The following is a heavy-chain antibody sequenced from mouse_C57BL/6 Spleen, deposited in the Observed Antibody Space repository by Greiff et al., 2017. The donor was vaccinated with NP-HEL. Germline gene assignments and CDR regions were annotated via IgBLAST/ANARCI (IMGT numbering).Heavy chain of an antibody. CDR3: ARRGGNPRGAMDY. Sequence: VQLQQPGAELVKPGASVKMSCKASGYTFTSYWITWVKQRPGQGLEWIGDIYPGSGSTNYNEKFKSKATLTVDTSSSTAYMQLSSLASEDSAVYYCARRGGNPRGAMDYWGQGTSVTVSS. CDR1: GYTFTSYW. D-gene: IGHD2-1*01. J-gene: IGHJ4*01. V-gene: IGHV1-55*01. CDR2: IYPGSGST.